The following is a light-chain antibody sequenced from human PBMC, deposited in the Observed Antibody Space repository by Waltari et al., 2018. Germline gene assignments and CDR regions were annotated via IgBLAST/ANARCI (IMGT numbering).Light chain of an antibody. J-gene: IGKJ1*01. Sequence: DIQMTQSPPSLSAFVGDRVVITCRASQTISYYLNWYQQKPGKAPKLLLYAESSLQTGVPSRFSGSGSGTDFTLTISGLQPEDIATYYCQQSYSTWTFGQGTKVELK. V-gene: IGKV1-39*01. CDR3: QQSYSTWT. CDR1: QTISYY. CDR2: AES.